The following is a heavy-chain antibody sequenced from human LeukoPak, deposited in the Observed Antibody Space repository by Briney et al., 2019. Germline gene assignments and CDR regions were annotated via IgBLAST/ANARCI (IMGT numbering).Heavy chain of an antibody. V-gene: IGHV4-39*07. CDR2: IYYSGST. D-gene: IGHD3-22*01. Sequence: SETLSLTCTVSGGSISSYYWSWIRQPPGKGLEWIGSIYYSGSTYYNPSLKSRVTISVDTSKNQFSLKLSSVTAADTAVYYCARGALQYYYDSSGYYTIDYWGQGTLVTVSS. CDR3: ARGALQYYYDSSGYYTIDY. CDR1: GGSISSYY. J-gene: IGHJ4*02.